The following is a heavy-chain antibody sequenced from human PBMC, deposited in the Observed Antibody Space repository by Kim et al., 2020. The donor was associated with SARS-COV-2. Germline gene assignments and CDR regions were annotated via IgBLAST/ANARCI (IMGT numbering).Heavy chain of an antibody. J-gene: IGHJ4*02. Sequence: SETLSLTCTVSGGSISSSSYYWGWTRQPPGKGLEWIGSTYYSGSTYYNPSLKSRVTISVDTSKNQFSLKLSSVTAADTAVYYCAAPPRDYYDSSGYQPPGDYWGQGTLVTVSS. V-gene: IGHV4-39*01. CDR1: GGSISSSSYY. CDR2: TYYSGST. D-gene: IGHD3-22*01. CDR3: AAPPRDYYDSSGYQPPGDY.